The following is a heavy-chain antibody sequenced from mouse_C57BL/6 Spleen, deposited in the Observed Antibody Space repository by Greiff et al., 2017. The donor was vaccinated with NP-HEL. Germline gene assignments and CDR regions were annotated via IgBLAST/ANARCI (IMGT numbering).Heavy chain of an antibody. CDR1: GYAFTNYL. D-gene: IGHD2-3*01. CDR2: INPGSGGT. CDR3: ERFDGYYLFDY. J-gene: IGHJ2*01. V-gene: IGHV1-54*01. Sequence: VQLQQSGAELVRPGTSVKVSCKASGYAFTNYLIEWVKQRPGQGLEWIGVINPGSGGTNYNEKFKGKATLTADKSSSTAYMQLSSLTSEDSAVYFCERFDGYYLFDYWGKGTTLTVSS.